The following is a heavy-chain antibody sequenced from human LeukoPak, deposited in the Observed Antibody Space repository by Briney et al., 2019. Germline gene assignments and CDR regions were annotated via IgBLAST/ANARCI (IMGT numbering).Heavy chain of an antibody. Sequence: PSETLSLTCTVSGGSISTYYWSWIRQPPGKRLEWIGYIYNSGSTNYNPSLKSRVTISVDTSKNQFSLKLSSVTAADTAVYYCARAAFQYTRYFEWLPHFDYWGQGTLVTVSS. CDR3: ARAAFQYTRYFEWLPHFDY. CDR2: IYNSGST. D-gene: IGHD3-9*01. J-gene: IGHJ4*02. V-gene: IGHV4-59*01. CDR1: GGSISTYY.